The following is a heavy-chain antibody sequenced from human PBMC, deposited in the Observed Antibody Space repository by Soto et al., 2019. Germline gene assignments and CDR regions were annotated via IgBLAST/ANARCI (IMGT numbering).Heavy chain of an antibody. CDR3: ASGGNWFDP. Sequence: PWETLSLTCNVSGGSISNYYWTWVRQSPEKGLEWIGYMYYNGNINYNPSLKSRVTISIDTSKNQFSLILKSVTAADTAVYYCASGGNWFDPWGQGVLVTVSS. CDR2: MYYNGNI. J-gene: IGHJ5*02. D-gene: IGHD3-16*01. CDR1: GGSISNYY. V-gene: IGHV4-59*01.